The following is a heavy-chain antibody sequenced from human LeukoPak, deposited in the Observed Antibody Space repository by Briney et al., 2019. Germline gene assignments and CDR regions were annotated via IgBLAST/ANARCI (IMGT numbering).Heavy chain of an antibody. CDR1: DNSISSDYS. CDR3: ARVVSLGWXDP. Sequence: SETLSLTCTVSDNSISSDYSWGWIRQPPGKALEWIGNIHHSGRTYYNLSLKSRVTISVDTSKNQFSLKLTSVTAADTAVYYCARVVSLGWXDPXGQGXLVT. V-gene: IGHV4-38-2*02. CDR2: IHHSGRT. D-gene: IGHD1-26*01. J-gene: IGHJ5*02.